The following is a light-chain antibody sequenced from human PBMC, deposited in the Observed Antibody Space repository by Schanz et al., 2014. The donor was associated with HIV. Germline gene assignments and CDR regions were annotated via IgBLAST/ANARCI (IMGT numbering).Light chain of an antibody. J-gene: IGLJ3*02. CDR3: SSYASSSTWV. V-gene: IGLV2-14*03. CDR1: SSDVGGYKY. Sequence: QSVLTQPASVSGSPGQSITISCTGTSSDVGGYKYVSWFQQHPGKAPKLMIYDVTNRPSGVSTRFSGSKSGNTASLTISGLQAEDEADYYCSSYASSSTWVFGGGTKLTVL. CDR2: DVT.